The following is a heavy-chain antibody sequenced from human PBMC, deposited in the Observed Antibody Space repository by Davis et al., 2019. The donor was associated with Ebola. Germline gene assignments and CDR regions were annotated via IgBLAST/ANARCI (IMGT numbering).Heavy chain of an antibody. V-gene: IGHV4-31*03. J-gene: IGHJ6*02. D-gene: IGHD3-16*02. CDR2: IHYRGRT. CDR3: ARDGNVFVPAGQRHGGGYYGLDV. CDR1: AGSISSGTNY. Sequence: PSETLSLTCSVSAGSISSGTNYWSWTRQHPVKGLAWLGHIHYRGRTYYNPSLDSRLTISVDTSKNQFSLELTSVTAADTAIYYCARDGNVFVPAGQRHGGGYYGLDVWGQGTTVTVSS.